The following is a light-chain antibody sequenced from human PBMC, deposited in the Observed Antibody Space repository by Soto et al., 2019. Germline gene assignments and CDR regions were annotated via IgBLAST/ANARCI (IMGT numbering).Light chain of an antibody. J-gene: IGLJ3*02. CDR1: GSNIGNNY. CDR3: GTWDSSLNAWV. V-gene: IGLV1-51*01. Sequence: QAVLTQPPSVSAAPGQMVTISCSGSGSNIGNNYVSWYHHLPGTAPKLLIYGNDRRPSGIPDRISGSKSDTSATLGITGLQTGDEADYYCGTWDSSLNAWVFGGGTKLTVL. CDR2: GND.